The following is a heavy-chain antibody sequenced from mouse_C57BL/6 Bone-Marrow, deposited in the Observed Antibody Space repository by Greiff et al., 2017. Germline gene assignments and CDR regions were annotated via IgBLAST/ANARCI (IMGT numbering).Heavy chain of an antibody. Sequence: EVKLMESGGDLVKPGGSLKLSCAASGFTFSSYGMSWVRQTPDKRLEWVATISSGGSYTYYPDSVKGRFTISSDNAKNTLYLQMSSLKSEDTAMYYCARHPRQLSLRFYWYFDVWGTGTTVTVSS. CDR1: GFTFSSYG. J-gene: IGHJ1*03. CDR3: ARHPRQLSLRFYWYFDV. CDR2: ISSGGSYT. V-gene: IGHV5-6*01. D-gene: IGHD3-2*02.